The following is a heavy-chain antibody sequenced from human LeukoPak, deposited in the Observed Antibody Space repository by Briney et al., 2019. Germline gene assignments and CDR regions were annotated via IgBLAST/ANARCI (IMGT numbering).Heavy chain of an antibody. J-gene: IGHJ4*02. D-gene: IGHD6-19*01. CDR3: AKGAVGSSSGLEY. V-gene: IGHV3-23*01. Sequence: GGSLRLSCAASEFTFSNYAMTWVRQAPGKGLEWVSSIVTSGSTYYADSVKGRSTISRDNSKNTLYLQMNSLRAEDTAVYFCAKGAVGSSSGLEYWGQGTLVTVSS. CDR1: EFTFSNYA. CDR2: IVTSGST.